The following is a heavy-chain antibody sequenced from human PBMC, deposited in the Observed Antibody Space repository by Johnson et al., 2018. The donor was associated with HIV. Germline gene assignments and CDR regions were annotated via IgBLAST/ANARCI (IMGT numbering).Heavy chain of an antibody. J-gene: IGHJ3*02. CDR2: ISYDGSNK. D-gene: IGHD3-10*01. CDR3: ARDFYYYGSGRRDDPFDI. Sequence: QVQLVESGGGVVQPGRSLRLSCAASGFTFSSYGMHWVRQAPGKGLEWVAVISYDGSNKYYAASVKGRFTISRDNSKNTLYLQMNSLRAEDTAVYYCARDFYYYGSGRRDDPFDIWGQGTMVIVSS. CDR1: GFTFSSYG. V-gene: IGHV3-30*03.